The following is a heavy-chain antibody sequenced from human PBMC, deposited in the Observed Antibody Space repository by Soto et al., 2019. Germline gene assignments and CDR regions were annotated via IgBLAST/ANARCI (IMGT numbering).Heavy chain of an antibody. CDR2: IKSKTDGGTT. CDR1: GVTFSNAW. CDR3: TTQRGIAARNSGMDV. D-gene: IGHD6-6*01. V-gene: IGHV3-15*07. J-gene: IGHJ6*02. Sequence: EVQLVESGGSLVKPGGSLRLSCAASGVTFSNAWMNWVRQAPGKGLEWVGRIKSKTDGGTTDYAAPVKGRFTISRDGSKNTLYLQLNSLKTEDTAVYYCTTQRGIAARNSGMDVWGQGTTVTVSS.